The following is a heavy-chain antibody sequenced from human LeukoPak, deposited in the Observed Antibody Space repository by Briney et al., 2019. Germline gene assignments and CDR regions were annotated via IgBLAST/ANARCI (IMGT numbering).Heavy chain of an antibody. CDR1: GFTFSSYW. J-gene: IGHJ4*02. D-gene: IGHD1-1*01. V-gene: IGHV3-7*01. CDR2: IHQDGGQK. Sequence: QTGGSLRLSCAASGFTFSSYWMSWVRQAPGKGLEWVANIHQDGGQKFYVDSVEGRFTISRHNAKDSVYLHMNSLRAVDTAVYYCARGNSFVYWGQGTLVTVSS. CDR3: ARGNSFVY.